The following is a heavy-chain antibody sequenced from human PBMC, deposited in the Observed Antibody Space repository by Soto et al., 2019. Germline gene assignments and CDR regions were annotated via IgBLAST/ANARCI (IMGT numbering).Heavy chain of an antibody. V-gene: IGHV3-23*01. CDR3: AKAPISSSWYYFDY. CDR2: ISGSGGST. D-gene: IGHD6-13*01. Sequence: GESLKISCAASGFTFSSYAMSWVRQAPGKGLEWVSAISGSGGSTYYADSVKGRFTISRDNSKNTLYLQMNSLRAEDTAVYYCAKAPISSSWYYFDYWGQGTLVTVSS. J-gene: IGHJ4*02. CDR1: GFTFSSYA.